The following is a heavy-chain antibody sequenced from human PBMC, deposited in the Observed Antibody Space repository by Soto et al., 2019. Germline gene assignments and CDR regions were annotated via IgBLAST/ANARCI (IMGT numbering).Heavy chain of an antibody. J-gene: IGHJ4*02. D-gene: IGHD4-17*01. V-gene: IGHV4-59*01. CDR3: ARFYCDYVADY. CDR2: IYYSGST. Sequence: RQPSGKGLEWIGYIYYSGSTNYNHSLKSRVTISVDTSKNQFSLKLSSVTAADTAVYYCARFYCDYVADYWGQGTLVTVSS.